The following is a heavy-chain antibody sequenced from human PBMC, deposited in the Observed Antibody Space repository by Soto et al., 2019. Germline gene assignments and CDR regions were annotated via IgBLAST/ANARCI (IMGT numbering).Heavy chain of an antibody. CDR1: GFSFSSYW. V-gene: IGHV3-74*01. CDR3: ARVARGAWGVFDP. Sequence: EVQLVESGGGLVQPGGSLRLSCAASGFSFSSYWMHWVRQAPGKGLVWVSRIDYDGSTTNYADSVKGRFTISSDNAKSMLYLQMNSLTAEDTAVYYCARVARGAWGVFDPWGQGTLVTVSS. CDR2: IDYDGSTT. D-gene: IGHD3-10*01. J-gene: IGHJ5*02.